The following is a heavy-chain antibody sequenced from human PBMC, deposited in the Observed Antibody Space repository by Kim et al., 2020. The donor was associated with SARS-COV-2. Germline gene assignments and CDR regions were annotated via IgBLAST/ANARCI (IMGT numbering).Heavy chain of an antibody. J-gene: IGHJ4*02. V-gene: IGHV3-30*07. D-gene: IGHD6-13*01. Sequence: KENYADAVKGRFTNSRDTSKSTLYLQMNSLRAEDTAMYYCARDLSYGSLDFRGQGTLVTVSS. CDR3: ARDLSYGSLDF. CDR2: KE.